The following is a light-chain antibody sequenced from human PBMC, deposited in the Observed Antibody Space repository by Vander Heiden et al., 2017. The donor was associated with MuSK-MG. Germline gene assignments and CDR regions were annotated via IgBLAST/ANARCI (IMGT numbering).Light chain of an antibody. V-gene: IGKV3-11*01. CDR1: QSVSTY. J-gene: IGKJ4*01. CDR3: QQPSNWPQGT. Sequence: EIVLTQSPATLSLSPGERATLSCRASQSVSTYLTWYQQKPGQAPRLLIYDASNRATGIPDRFSGGGYGTDFTLTISSLEPEDFAFYYCQQPSNWPQGTFGGGTKVEIK. CDR2: DAS.